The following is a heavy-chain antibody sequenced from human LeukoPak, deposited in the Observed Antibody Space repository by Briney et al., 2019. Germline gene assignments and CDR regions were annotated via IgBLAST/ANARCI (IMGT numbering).Heavy chain of an antibody. CDR1: GFTFSSYW. Sequence: GGSLRLSCAASGFTFSSYWMHWIRQTPGKGLQRVSFFDRGRDGKGHADSVRGRFTISRDNDKNSLYLLMNSLTAEDTALYYCARELGSSRAFDIWGQGTMVTVSS. D-gene: IGHD2-15*01. CDR3: ARELGSSRAFDI. J-gene: IGHJ3*02. CDR2: FDRGRDGK. V-gene: IGHV3-48*04.